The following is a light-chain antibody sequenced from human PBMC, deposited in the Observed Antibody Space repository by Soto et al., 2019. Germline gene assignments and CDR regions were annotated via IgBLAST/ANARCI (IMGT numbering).Light chain of an antibody. V-gene: IGKV2-28*01. CDR2: LGS. CDR3: MQALQAPLT. Sequence: DIVVSQSPLSLPVTPGEPASISCRSSQSLLHSNGYNYLDWYLQKPGQSPQLLIYLGSNRASGVPDRFSGSGSGTDFPLKISRVEAEDVGFYYCMQALQAPLTFGQGTKVDIK. CDR1: QSLLHSNGYNY. J-gene: IGKJ1*01.